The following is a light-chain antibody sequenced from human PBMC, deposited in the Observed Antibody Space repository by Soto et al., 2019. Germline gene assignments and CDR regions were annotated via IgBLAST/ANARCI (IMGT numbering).Light chain of an antibody. Sequence: QSALTQPASVSGSPGQSITISCTGTSSDVGGYNYVSWYQQHPGKAPKLMIYDVSNRPSGVSNRFSGSNSGNTASLTISGRQAEDEADYYCSSYTSSSTLDVVFGGGTKLTVL. V-gene: IGLV2-14*01. J-gene: IGLJ2*01. CDR2: DVS. CDR3: SSYTSSSTLDVV. CDR1: SSDVGGYNY.